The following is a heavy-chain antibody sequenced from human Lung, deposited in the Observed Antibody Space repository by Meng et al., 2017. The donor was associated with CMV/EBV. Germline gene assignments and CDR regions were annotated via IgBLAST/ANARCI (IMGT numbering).Heavy chain of an antibody. CDR1: GFTLDDYT. V-gene: IGHV3-43*01. J-gene: IGHJ6*02. CDR3: AKDLAAAGQLYYYYGMDV. CDR2: ISWDGGST. D-gene: IGHD6-13*01. Sequence: LTXXASGFTLDDYTMHWVRQAPGKGLEWVSLISWDGGSTYYADSVKGRFTISRDNSKNSLYLQMNSLRTEDTALYYCAKDLAAAGQLYYYYGMDVWGQGXTVTVSS.